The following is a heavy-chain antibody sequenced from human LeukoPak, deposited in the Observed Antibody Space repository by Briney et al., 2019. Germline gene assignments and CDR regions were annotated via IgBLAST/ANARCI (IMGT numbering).Heavy chain of an antibody. CDR3: ATGSSGPYYFDY. CDR1: GYTLTELS. D-gene: IGHD6-19*01. J-gene: IGHJ4*02. V-gene: IGHV1-24*01. CDR2: FDPEDGET. Sequence: ASVKVSFKVSGYTLTELSMHWVRPAPGKGLAWMGGFDPEDGETIYAQQFQGRVTMTEDTSTDTAYMELSSLRSEDTAVYYCATGSSGPYYFDYWGQGTLVTVSS.